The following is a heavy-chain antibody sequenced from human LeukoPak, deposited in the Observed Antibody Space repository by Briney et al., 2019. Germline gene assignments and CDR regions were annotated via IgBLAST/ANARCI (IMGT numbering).Heavy chain of an antibody. CDR1: GFTFSSYS. CDR3: ARGGGDCSSTSCYRALYNWFDP. CDR2: ITSSSSYI. V-gene: IGHV3-21*01. Sequence: PGGSLRLSCAASGFTFSSYSMNWVRQAPGKGLEWVSFITSSSSYIYYADSVKGRFTISRDNAKNSLYLQMNSLRAEDTAVYYCARGGGDCSSTSCYRALYNWFDPWGQGTLVTVSS. J-gene: IGHJ5*02. D-gene: IGHD2-2*01.